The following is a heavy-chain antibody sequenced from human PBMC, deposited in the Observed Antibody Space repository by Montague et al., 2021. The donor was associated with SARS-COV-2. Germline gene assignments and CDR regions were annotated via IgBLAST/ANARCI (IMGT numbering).Heavy chain of an antibody. CDR1: GGSFSDYY. CDR2: INHSGST. V-gene: IGHV4-34*01. D-gene: IGHD3-22*01. CDR3: ARGAPTISMIVVVFTGAGWYFDL. Sequence: SETLSLTYAVHGGSFSDYYWSWIRQPPGKGLEWIGEINHSGSTNYNPSLKSRVTISVDTSKNQFSLKLRSVTAADTAVYYCARGAPTISMIVVVFTGAGWYFDLWGRGTLVTVSS. J-gene: IGHJ2*01.